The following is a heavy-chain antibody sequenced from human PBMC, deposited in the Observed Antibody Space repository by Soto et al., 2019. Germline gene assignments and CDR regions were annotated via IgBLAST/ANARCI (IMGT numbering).Heavy chain of an antibody. CDR2: INAFIAKT. CDR1: GYTFINYG. Sequence: QVQLVQSGGEVKKPGASVKVSCKASGYTFINYGITWVRQAPGQGLEWLAWINAFIAKTDYAQKVQGRVTMTADTSTSRADLELRSRTFIDTAVSYWARGDGNTLNYWGQGTGVTVSS. CDR3: ARGDGNTLNY. J-gene: IGHJ4*02. V-gene: IGHV1-18*01. D-gene: IGHD2-15*01.